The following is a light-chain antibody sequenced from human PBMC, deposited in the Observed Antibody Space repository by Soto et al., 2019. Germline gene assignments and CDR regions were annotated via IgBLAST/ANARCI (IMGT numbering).Light chain of an antibody. J-gene: IGKJ5*01. Sequence: EIVMPQSPATLSVSTGERATLSCRASQSVSSNLAWYQQKPGQAPRLLIYGASTRATGIPARFSGSGSGTEFTLTISSLQSEDFAVYYCQQYKNWPPITFGQGTRLEIK. V-gene: IGKV3-15*01. CDR2: GAS. CDR3: QQYKNWPPIT. CDR1: QSVSSN.